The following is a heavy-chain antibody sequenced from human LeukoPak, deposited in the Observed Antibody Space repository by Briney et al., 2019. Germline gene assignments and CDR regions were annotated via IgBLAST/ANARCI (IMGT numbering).Heavy chain of an antibody. CDR1: GFTFSDYY. CDR3: ARDLGPSYSEYDWRGIFDY. D-gene: IGHD5-12*01. J-gene: IGHJ4*02. V-gene: IGHV3-11*04. Sequence: GGSLRLSCAASGFTFSDYYMSWIRQAPGKGLEWVSYISSSGSTIYYADSVKGRFTISRDNAKNSLYLQMSSLRAEDTAVYYCARDLGPSYSEYDWRGIFDYWGQGTLVTVSS. CDR2: ISSSGSTI.